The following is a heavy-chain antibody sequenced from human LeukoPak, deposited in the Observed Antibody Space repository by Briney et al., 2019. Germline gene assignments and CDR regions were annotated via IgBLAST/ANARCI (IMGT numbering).Heavy chain of an antibody. J-gene: IGHJ4*02. CDR2: IYYSGST. Sequence: PSETLSLTCTVSGGSISSYYWSWIRQPPGKGLEWIGYIYYSGSTNYNPSLKSRVTISVDTSKNQFSLKLSSVTAADTAVYYCARVRDDNGDYFDYWGQGTLVTVSS. V-gene: IGHV4-59*01. CDR1: GGSISSYY. D-gene: IGHD4-17*01. CDR3: ARVRDDNGDYFDY.